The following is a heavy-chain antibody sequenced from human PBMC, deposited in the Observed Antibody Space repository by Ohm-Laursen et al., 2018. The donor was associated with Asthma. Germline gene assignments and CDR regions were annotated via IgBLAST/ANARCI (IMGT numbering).Heavy chain of an antibody. V-gene: IGHV3-11*04. CDR2: ISSSSSTI. J-gene: IGHJ4*02. Sequence: SLRLSCSAFGFTFSDYYMSWIRQAPGKGLEWVSYISSSSSTIYYADSVKGRFTISRDNAKNSLYLQMNSLRAEDTAVYYCGRGLRNSGSDNYWGQGTLVTVSS. CDR1: GFTFSDYY. D-gene: IGHD5-12*01. CDR3: GRGLRNSGSDNY.